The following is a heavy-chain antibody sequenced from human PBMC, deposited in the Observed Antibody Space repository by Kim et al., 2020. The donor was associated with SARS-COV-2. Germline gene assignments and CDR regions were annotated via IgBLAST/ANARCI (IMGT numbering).Heavy chain of an antibody. CDR3: ARDSPPRANRFYSSSSSEGYFDY. J-gene: IGHJ4*02. D-gene: IGHD6-6*01. Sequence: SETLSLTCTVSGGSISSSSYYWGWIRQPPGKGLEWIGSIYYSGSTYYNPSLKSRVTISVDTSKNQFSLKLSSVTAADTAVYYCARDSPPRANRFYSSSSSEGYFDYWGQGTLVTVSS. CDR2: IYYSGST. V-gene: IGHV4-39*07. CDR1: GGSISSSSYY.